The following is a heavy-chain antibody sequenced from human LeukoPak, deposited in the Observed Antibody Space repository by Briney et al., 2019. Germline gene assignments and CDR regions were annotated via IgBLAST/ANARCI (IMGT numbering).Heavy chain of an antibody. V-gene: IGHV3-30*03. Sequence: GRSLRLSCAASGFTFSNYGMHWVRQAPGKGLEWVAVISHDGGNKYYADSVKGRFTISRDISKNTLYLQMNSLRAEDTAVYYCARGYCSSVSCYVDYWGQGTLVTVSS. D-gene: IGHD2-2*01. CDR3: ARGYCSSVSCYVDY. CDR2: ISHDGGNK. CDR1: GFTFSNYG. J-gene: IGHJ4*02.